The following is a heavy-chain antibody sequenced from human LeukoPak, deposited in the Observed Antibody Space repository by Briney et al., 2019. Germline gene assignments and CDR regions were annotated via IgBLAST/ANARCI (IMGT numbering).Heavy chain of an antibody. V-gene: IGHV3-23*01. D-gene: IGHD1-26*01. CDR1: GVTFSSYV. CDR2: ISGSGGGT. J-gene: IGHJ5*02. Sequence: SGGSLRLSCEASGVTFSSYVMSWVRQAPGKGPEWVSGISGSGGGTYYADSVKGRFAISRDNSKNTLYLQMNSLRAEDTAVYYCATTPPKVGATPSWGQGTLVTVSS. CDR3: ATTPPKVGATPS.